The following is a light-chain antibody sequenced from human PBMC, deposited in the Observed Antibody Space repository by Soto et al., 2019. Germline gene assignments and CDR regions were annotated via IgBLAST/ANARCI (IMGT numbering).Light chain of an antibody. J-gene: IGKJ4*01. CDR1: QSFLYSSNNKNY. CDR2: WAS. CDR3: QQYYSTPLP. V-gene: IGKV4-1*01. Sequence: DIVMTQSPASLAVSLGERATINCKSSQSFLYSSNNKNYLAWYQQKPGQPPKLLIYWASTRESGVPDRFSGSGSGTDFTLTISSLQAEDVAVYYCQQYYSTPLPFGGGTKVDI.